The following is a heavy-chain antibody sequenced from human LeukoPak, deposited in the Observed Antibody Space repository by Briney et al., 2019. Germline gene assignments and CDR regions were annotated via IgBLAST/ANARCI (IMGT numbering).Heavy chain of an antibody. V-gene: IGHV4-31*03. CDR2: IYYSGST. D-gene: IGHD5-12*01. CDR3: ARGRLRYSGYAGYFDY. Sequence: SETLSLTCTVSGGSISSGGYYWSWIRQHPGKGLEWIGYIYYSGSTYYNPSLKSRVTISVDTSKNQFSLKLSSVTAADTAVYYCARGRLRYSGYAGYFDYWGQGTLVTVSS. CDR1: GGSISSGGYY. J-gene: IGHJ4*02.